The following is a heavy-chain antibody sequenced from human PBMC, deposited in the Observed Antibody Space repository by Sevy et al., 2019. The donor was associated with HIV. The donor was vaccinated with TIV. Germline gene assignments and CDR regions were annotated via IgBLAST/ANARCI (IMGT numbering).Heavy chain of an antibody. CDR1: GYSFTSHW. D-gene: IGHD3-22*01. CDR2: IYPDDSDT. Sequence: VESLKISCKGSGYSFTSHWLGWVRHMPGKGLEWMGIIYPDDSDTKYSPSFQGQVTFSADKSISTAYLQWSSLKASDTAMYYCATSRSGYFDSSGYYIYWGQGTLVTVSS. CDR3: ATSRSGYFDSSGYYIY. J-gene: IGHJ4*02. V-gene: IGHV5-51*01.